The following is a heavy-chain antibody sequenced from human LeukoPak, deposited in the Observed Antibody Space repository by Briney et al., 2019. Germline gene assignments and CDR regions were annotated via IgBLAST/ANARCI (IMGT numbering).Heavy chain of an antibody. Sequence: ASVKVSCKASGYTFTSYGISWVRQAPGQGLEWMGRISAYNGNTTYAQKLQGRVTMTTDTSTSTAYMELRSLRSDDTAVYYCARADDVCSSTSCYVAGPNYWGQGTLVTVSS. CDR1: GYTFTSYG. V-gene: IGHV1-18*01. D-gene: IGHD2-2*01. J-gene: IGHJ4*02. CDR3: ARADDVCSSTSCYVAGPNY. CDR2: ISAYNGNT.